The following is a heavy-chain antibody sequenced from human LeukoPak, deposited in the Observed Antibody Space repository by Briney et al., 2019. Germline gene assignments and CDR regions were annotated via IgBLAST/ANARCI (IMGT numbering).Heavy chain of an antibody. V-gene: IGHV1-2*02. Sequence: ASVKVSCKASGYTFTGYFMHWVRQAPGQGLEWMGWINPNSGGTNYAQKFQGRVTLTRDTSISTTYMELTSLRSADTAVYYCARRWGGSYQLDYWGQGTLVTVSS. CDR1: GYTFTGYF. J-gene: IGHJ4*02. CDR2: INPNSGGT. CDR3: ARRWGGSYQLDY. D-gene: IGHD1-26*01.